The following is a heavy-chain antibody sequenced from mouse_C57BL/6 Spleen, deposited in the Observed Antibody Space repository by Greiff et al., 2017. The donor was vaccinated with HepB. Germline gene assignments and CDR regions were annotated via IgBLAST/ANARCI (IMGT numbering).Heavy chain of an antibody. V-gene: IGHV5-17*01. Sequence: EVMLVESGGGLVKPGGSLKLSCAASGFTFSDYGMHWFRQAPEKGLEWVAYISSGSSTIYYADTVKGRFTISRDNAKNTMFLQMTSVRSEDTSMYYYAGRRYDAFAYWGQGTLVTVSA. D-gene: IGHD2-14*01. CDR1: GFTFSDYG. CDR3: AGRRYDAFAY. CDR2: ISSGSSTI. J-gene: IGHJ3*01.